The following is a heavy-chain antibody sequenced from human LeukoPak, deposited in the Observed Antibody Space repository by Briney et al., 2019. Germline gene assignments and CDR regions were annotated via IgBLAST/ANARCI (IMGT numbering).Heavy chain of an antibody. CDR3: ARDGVLWDYYDSSGYYSHFDY. CDR1: GGTFSSYA. Sequence: ASVKVSCKASGGTFSSYAISWVRQAPGQGLEWMGGIIPIFGTANYAQKFQGRVTITADESTSTAYMELSSPRSEDTAVYYCARDGVLWDYYDSSGYYSHFDYWGRGTLVTVSS. CDR2: IIPIFGTA. J-gene: IGHJ4*02. V-gene: IGHV1-69*13. D-gene: IGHD3-22*01.